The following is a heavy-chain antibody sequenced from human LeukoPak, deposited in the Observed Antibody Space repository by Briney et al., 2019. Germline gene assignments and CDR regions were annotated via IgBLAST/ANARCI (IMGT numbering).Heavy chain of an antibody. CDR1: GGSISGYY. CDR2: IHYSGST. CDR3: ARADGTNYYYGMDV. D-gene: IGHD2-2*01. V-gene: IGHV4-59*01. J-gene: IGHJ6*02. Sequence: SETLSLTCTVSGGSISGYYWTWIRQSPGKGLEWIGYIHYSGSTNYNPSLKSRVTISLDTSKSQFSLKLSSVTAADTAVYYCARADGTNYYYGMDVWGQGTTVTVSS.